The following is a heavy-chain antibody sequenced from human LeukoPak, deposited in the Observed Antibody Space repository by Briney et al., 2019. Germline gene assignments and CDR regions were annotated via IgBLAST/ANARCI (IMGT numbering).Heavy chain of an antibody. V-gene: IGHV4-59*01. D-gene: IGHD2-21*01. J-gene: IGHJ3*02. CDR1: GGPFSSFY. CDR3: ARGDWNAFDI. Sequence: PSETLSLTCTVSGGPFSSFYWSWIRQPPGKGPEWLGHIYYRGTTNYNPSLKSRVTISLDASKNQISLKLRTVTAADTAVYYCARGDWNAFDIWAQGTLVTVSS. CDR2: IYYRGTT.